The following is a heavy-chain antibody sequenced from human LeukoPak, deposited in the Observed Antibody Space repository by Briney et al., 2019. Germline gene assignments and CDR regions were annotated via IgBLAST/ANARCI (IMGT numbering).Heavy chain of an antibody. CDR2: ISSSSSYI. CDR3: ARDRYSGYDGFDY. D-gene: IGHD5-12*01. CDR1: GFTFSSYS. V-gene: IGHV3-21*01. Sequence: GGSLRLSCAASGFTFSSYSMNWVRQAPGKGLEWVSSISSSSSYIYYADSVKGRFTISRDNAKNSLYLQMNSLRAEDTAAYYCARDRYSGYDGFDYWGQGTLVTVSS. J-gene: IGHJ4*02.